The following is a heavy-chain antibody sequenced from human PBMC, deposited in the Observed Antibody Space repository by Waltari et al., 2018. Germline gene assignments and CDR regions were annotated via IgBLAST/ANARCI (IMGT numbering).Heavy chain of an antibody. Sequence: EVQVVESGGGLVQPGGSLRLSCEASGFTFSSYEMQWVRQAPGRGLEWISCIDNIGSTMNYADSVKGRFTISRDNAKSSLFLQMNSLRAEDTAVYYCARPSTEYYYYYYYMDVWGKGTTVTVS. CDR2: IDNIGSTM. CDR1: GFTFSSYE. J-gene: IGHJ6*03. V-gene: IGHV3-48*03. CDR3: ARPSTEYYYYYYYMDV.